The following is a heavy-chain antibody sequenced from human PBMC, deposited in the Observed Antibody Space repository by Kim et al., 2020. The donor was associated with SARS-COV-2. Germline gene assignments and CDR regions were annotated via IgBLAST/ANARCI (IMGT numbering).Heavy chain of an antibody. CDR1: GFTFSSYA. Sequence: GGSLRLSCAASGFTFSSYALSWVRQAPGKGLEWVAGIRDSGGNKNYADSVKGRFTISRDNSKNALNLEMNSLRAEDTALYYCAKVLTLTPPFFDYWGQGTLVTVSS. V-gene: IGHV3-23*01. CDR2: IRDSGGNK. D-gene: IGHD4-4*01. J-gene: IGHJ4*02. CDR3: AKVLTLTPPFFDY.